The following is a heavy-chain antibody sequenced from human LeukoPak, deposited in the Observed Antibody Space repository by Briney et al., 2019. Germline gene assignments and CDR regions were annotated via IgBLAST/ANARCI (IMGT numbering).Heavy chain of an antibody. J-gene: IGHJ5*02. CDR2: ISYDGSNK. CDR1: GFTFSSYA. Sequence: GGSLRLSCAASGFTFSSYAMHWVRQAPGKGLEWVAVISYDGSNKYYADSVKGRFTISRDNSKNTLYLQMNSLRAEDTAAYYCARAGGWQWLGNWFDPWGQGTLVTVSS. CDR3: ARAGGWQWLGNWFDP. V-gene: IGHV3-30*04. D-gene: IGHD6-19*01.